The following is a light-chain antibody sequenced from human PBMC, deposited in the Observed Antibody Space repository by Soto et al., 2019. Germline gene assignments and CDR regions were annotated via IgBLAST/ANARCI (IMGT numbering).Light chain of an antibody. Sequence: QSALTQPRSVSGSPGQSVTISCTGTSSDVGGYNYVSWYQQHPGKAPKLMIYDVSKWPSGVPDRFSGSKSGNTASLTISGLQAGDEADYYCCSYAGNSLWGFGGGTKVTVL. CDR3: CSYAGNSLWG. CDR1: SSDVGGYNY. CDR2: DVS. J-gene: IGLJ2*01. V-gene: IGLV2-11*01.